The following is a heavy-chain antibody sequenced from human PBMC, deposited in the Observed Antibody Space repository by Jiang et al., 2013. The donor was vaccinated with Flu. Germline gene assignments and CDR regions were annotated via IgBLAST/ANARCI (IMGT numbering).Heavy chain of an antibody. J-gene: IGHJ2*01. CDR2: IYYSGST. Sequence: GLVKPSETLSLTCTVSGGSISSSSHYWGWIRQSPGKGLEWIASIYYSGSTFHNPSLKSRVTISIDTSKNQFSLKLSSVTAADTAEYYCARQDWDFWFFDLWGRGTLVTVSS. CDR3: ARQDWDFWFFDL. CDR1: GGSISSSSHY. V-gene: IGHV4-39*01. D-gene: IGHD3/OR15-3a*01.